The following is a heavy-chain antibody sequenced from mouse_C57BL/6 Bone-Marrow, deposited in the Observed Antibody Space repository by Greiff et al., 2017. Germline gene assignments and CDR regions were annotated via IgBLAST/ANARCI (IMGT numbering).Heavy chain of an antibody. CDR3: ARSYDYDGGFDY. V-gene: IGHV5-6*02. CDR1: GFTFSSYG. J-gene: IGHJ2*01. D-gene: IGHD2-4*01. CDR2: ISSGGSYT. Sequence: EVMLVESGGDLVKPGGSLKLSCAASGFTFSSYGMSWVRQTPDKRLEWVATISSGGSYTYYPDSVKGRFTISRDNAKNTLYLQMSSLKSEDTAMYYCARSYDYDGGFDYWGQGTTLTVSS.